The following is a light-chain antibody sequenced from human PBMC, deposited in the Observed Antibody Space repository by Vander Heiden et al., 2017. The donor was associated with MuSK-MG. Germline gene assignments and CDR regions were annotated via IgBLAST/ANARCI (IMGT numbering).Light chain of an antibody. J-gene: IGKJ4*01. V-gene: IGKV1-27*01. Sequence: DIQMTQSPSSLSASVGDRVTLTCRASQGILTYLAWYQQKPGKVPKLLIHGASTLQSGVPSRFSGSGSGTEFTLTITSLQPEDAATYYCQKYNSAPLTFGGGTKVEI. CDR2: GAS. CDR3: QKYNSAPLT. CDR1: QGILTY.